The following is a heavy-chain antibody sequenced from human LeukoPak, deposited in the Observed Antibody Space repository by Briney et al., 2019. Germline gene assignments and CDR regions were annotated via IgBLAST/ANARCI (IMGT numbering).Heavy chain of an antibody. Sequence: GASVKVSCKASGGTFSSYAISWGRQAPGQGLEWMGRIIPIFGIANYAQKFQGRVTITADKSTSTAYMELSSLRSEDTAVYYCASPGIAAAGNYFDYWGQGTLVTVSS. CDR1: GGTFSSYA. V-gene: IGHV1-69*04. CDR2: IIPIFGIA. J-gene: IGHJ4*02. CDR3: ASPGIAAAGNYFDY. D-gene: IGHD6-13*01.